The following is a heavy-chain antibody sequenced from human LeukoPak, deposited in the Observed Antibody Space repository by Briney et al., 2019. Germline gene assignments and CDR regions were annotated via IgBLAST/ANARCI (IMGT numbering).Heavy chain of an antibody. CDR3: ARAAPPGRDGYNSHFDY. CDR1: GFTFSSYG. CDR2: ISYDGSNK. Sequence: QPGGSLRLSCAASGFTFSSYGMHWVRQAPGKEQEWVAVISYDGSNKYYVDSMKGRFTISRDNSKNTLYLQMNSLRAEDTAVYYCARAAPPGRDGYNSHFDYWGQGTLVTVSS. J-gene: IGHJ4*02. V-gene: IGHV3-30*03. D-gene: IGHD5-24*01.